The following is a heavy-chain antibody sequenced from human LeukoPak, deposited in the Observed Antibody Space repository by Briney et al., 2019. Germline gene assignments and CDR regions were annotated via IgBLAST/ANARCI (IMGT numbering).Heavy chain of an antibody. CDR1: GGSISSYY. CDR3: ATTYYYGSGTYSPVY. V-gene: IGHV4-59*01. Sequence: SETLSLTCTVSGGSISSYYWSWIRQPPGKGLEWIGYIYYSGSTKYNPSLKSRVTISEDTSKNQFSLKLSSVTAADTAVYYCATTYYYGSGTYSPVYWGQGTLVTVSS. CDR2: IYYSGST. J-gene: IGHJ4*02. D-gene: IGHD3-10*01.